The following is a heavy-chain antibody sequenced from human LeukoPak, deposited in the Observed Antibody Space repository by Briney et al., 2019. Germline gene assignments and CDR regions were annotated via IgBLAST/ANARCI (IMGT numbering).Heavy chain of an antibody. CDR2: IESKTDGGTT. Sequence: GGSLRLSCAASGFTFSNAWMSWVRQAPGKGLEWVGRIESKTDGGTTDYAAPVKGRFTISRDDSKNTLYLQMNSLKTEDRDVYNCTTGRQERDGYNFYYYGMDVWGQGTTVTVSS. CDR1: GFTFSNAW. CDR3: TTGRQERDGYNFYYYGMDV. V-gene: IGHV3-15*04. J-gene: IGHJ6*02. D-gene: IGHD5-24*01.